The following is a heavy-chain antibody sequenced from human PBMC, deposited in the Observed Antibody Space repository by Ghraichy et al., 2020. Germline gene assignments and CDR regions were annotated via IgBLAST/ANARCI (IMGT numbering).Heavy chain of an antibody. CDR1: GFSLSTSGVG. CDR2: IYWDDDK. V-gene: IGHV2-5*02. J-gene: IGHJ6*02. D-gene: IGHD2-2*01. Sequence: SGPTLVKPTQTLTLTCTFSGFSLSTSGVGVGWIRQPPGKALEWLALIYWDDDKRYSPSLKSRLTITKDTSKNQVVLTMTNMNPVDTATYYCARLYSGVVPAATYGMDVWGQGTTVTVSS. CDR3: ARLYSGVVPAATYGMDV.